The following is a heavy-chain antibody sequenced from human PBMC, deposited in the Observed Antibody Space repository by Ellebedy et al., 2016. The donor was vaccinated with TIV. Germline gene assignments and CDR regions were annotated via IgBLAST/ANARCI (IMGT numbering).Heavy chain of an antibody. V-gene: IGHV3-74*01. CDR3: SRGGGCGGGTCYYPDF. J-gene: IGHJ4*02. CDR1: GFTFSTYW. D-gene: IGHD2-15*01. CDR2: INSDGSNS. Sequence: GESLKISCAASGFTFSTYWMHWVRQAPGKGLVWVSRINSDGSNSNYADSVKGRFTISRDNAKNSLYLQMNSLRAEDTAVYYWSRGGGCGGGTCYYPDFWGQGTLVTVSS.